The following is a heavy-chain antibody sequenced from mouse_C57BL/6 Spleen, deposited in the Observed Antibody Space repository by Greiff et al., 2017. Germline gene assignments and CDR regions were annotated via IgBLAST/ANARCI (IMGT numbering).Heavy chain of an antibody. CDR1: GFTFSNYW. J-gene: IGHJ3*01. V-gene: IGHV6-3*01. D-gene: IGHD4-1*01. CDR2: IRLKSDNYAT. Sequence: EVKVEESGGGLVQPGGSMQLSCVASGFTFSNYWMNWVRQSPEKGLEWVAQIRLKSDNYATHYAESVKGRFTISRDDSKSSVYLQMNNLRAEDTGIYYCTELGRFAYWGQGTLVTVSA. CDR3: TELGRFAY.